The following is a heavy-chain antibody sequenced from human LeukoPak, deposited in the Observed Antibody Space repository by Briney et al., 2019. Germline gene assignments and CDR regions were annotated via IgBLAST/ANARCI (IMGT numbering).Heavy chain of an antibody. CDR1: GGTFSSYA. V-gene: IGHV1-69*05. Sequence: ASVKVSCKASGGTFSSYAISWVRQAPGQGLEWMGRIIPIFGTANYVQKFQGRVTITTDESTSTAYMELSSLRSEDTAVYYCARDEDGDYPNDYWGQGTLVTVSP. J-gene: IGHJ4*02. CDR2: IIPIFGTA. D-gene: IGHD4-17*01. CDR3: ARDEDGDYPNDY.